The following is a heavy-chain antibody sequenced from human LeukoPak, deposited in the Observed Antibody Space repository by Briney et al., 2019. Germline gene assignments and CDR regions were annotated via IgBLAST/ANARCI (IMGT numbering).Heavy chain of an antibody. CDR1: GFTFSSYW. V-gene: IGHV3-74*01. CDR2: INSDGRST. CDR3: ARVRYSYDSSGIDY. D-gene: IGHD3-22*01. Sequence: GGSLRLSCAASGFTFSSYWMHWVRQAPGKGLVWVSRINSDGRSTSYADSVKGQFTISRDNAKNTLYLQMNSLRAEDTAVYYCARVRYSYDSSGIDYWGQGTLVTVSS. J-gene: IGHJ4*02.